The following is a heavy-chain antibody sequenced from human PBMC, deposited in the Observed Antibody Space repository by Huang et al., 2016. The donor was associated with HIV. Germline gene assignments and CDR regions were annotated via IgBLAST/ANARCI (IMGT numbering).Heavy chain of an antibody. D-gene: IGHD4-17*01. V-gene: IGHV5-51*01. CDR1: GYTFTDYW. J-gene: IGHJ4*02. Sequence: EVQLVQSGAEVKKPGESVKFSCKASGYTFTDYWICWVRQMPGKGLEWMGIIFPDDSETRYSPSFQGQVTFSVDTSASTAYLQWSSLTASDTAIYYCARHEDGDYIDYWGQGTLVTVSS. CDR2: IFPDDSET. CDR3: ARHEDGDYIDY.